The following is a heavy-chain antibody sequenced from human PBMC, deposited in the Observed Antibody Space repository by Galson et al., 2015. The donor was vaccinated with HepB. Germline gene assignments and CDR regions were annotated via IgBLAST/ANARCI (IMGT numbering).Heavy chain of an antibody. J-gene: IGHJ4*02. D-gene: IGHD5-18*01. Sequence: SLRLSCAASGFTFSSYGMHWVRQAPGKGLEWVAVIWYDGSNKYYADSVKGRFTISRDNSKNTLYLQMNSLRAEDTAVYYCARNTNTAMERGRRYFDYWGQGTLVTVSS. CDR2: IWYDGSNK. CDR3: ARNTNTAMERGRRYFDY. CDR1: GFTFSSYG. V-gene: IGHV3-33*08.